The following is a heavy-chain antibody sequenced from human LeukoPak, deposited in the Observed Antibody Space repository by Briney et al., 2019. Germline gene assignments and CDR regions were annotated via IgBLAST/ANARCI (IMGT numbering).Heavy chain of an antibody. D-gene: IGHD3-10*01. Sequence: GGSLRLSCAASGFQFSTYGMHWVRQAPGKGLEWVAAISKDGSNKFYTDSVKGRFTISRDNPKSTMNLQMNSLRAEDTAVYYCAKGEYYGSGGVDVWGKGTTVTISS. CDR1: GFQFSTYG. J-gene: IGHJ6*04. V-gene: IGHV3-30*18. CDR2: ISKDGSNK. CDR3: AKGEYYGSGGVDV.